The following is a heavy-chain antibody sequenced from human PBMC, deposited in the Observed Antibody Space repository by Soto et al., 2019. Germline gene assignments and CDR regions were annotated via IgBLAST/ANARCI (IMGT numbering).Heavy chain of an antibody. J-gene: IGHJ4*02. CDR1: GYAFTTYG. Sequence: QVHLLQSGAEVKRPGASVKVSCQGSGYAFTTYGITWVRQAPGQGLEWMGWISAHNGKTNYAQKLQGRVTVTRDTATSTAYTELRSLRYDGTAVYYCARGRYGDYWGQGALVTVSS. CDR2: ISAHNGKT. CDR3: ARGRYGDY. D-gene: IGHD1-1*01. V-gene: IGHV1-18*01.